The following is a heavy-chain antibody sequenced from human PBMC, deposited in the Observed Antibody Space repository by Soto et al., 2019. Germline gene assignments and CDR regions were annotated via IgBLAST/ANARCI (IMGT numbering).Heavy chain of an antibody. V-gene: IGHV3-30*09. Sequence: QVQLVESGGGVVQPGRSLRLSCAASGFIFSDYAMHWVRQAPGKGLEGVAVISYGGDNKYYADSVRSRFAISRDNLKNTLDLQMNSLNPEDTAVYHCAKARHSTSWYGLEADFWGQGTLVTVSS. D-gene: IGHD6-13*01. J-gene: IGHJ4*02. CDR3: AKARHSTSWYGLEADF. CDR2: ISYGGDNK. CDR1: GFIFSDYA.